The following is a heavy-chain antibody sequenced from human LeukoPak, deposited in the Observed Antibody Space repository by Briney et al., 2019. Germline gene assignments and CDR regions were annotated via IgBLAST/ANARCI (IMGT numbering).Heavy chain of an antibody. V-gene: IGHV1-46*01. CDR1: GYAFTSYD. CDR2: INPSGGST. D-gene: IGHD3-10*01. CDR3: ARVSMFRGERHFDY. Sequence: ASVKLCCTASGYAFTSYDIHCRCRCPGQGFEWMGIINPSGGSTSYAQKFQGRVTMTRDTSTSTVYMELSSLRSEDTAVYYCARVSMFRGERHFDYWGQGTLVTVSS. J-gene: IGHJ4*02.